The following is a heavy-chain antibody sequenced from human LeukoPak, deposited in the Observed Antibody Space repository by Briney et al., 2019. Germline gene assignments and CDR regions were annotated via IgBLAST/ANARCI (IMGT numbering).Heavy chain of an antibody. J-gene: IGHJ6*03. CDR2: ISGSGGST. CDR1: GFTFSSYA. Sequence: GGSLRLSCAASGFTFSSYAMSWVRQAPGKGLEWVSAISGSGGSTYYADSVKGRFTISRDNSKNTLYLQMNSLRAEDTAVYYCARDKAAMATHYYYYMDVWGKGTTVTVSS. D-gene: IGHD5-18*01. V-gene: IGHV3-23*01. CDR3: ARDKAAMATHYYYYMDV.